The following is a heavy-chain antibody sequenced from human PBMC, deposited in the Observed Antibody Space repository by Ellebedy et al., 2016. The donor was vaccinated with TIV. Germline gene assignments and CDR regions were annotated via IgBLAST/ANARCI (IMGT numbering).Heavy chain of an antibody. D-gene: IGHD3-3*01. CDR2: IIPILGIA. CDR3: ARSRGYYDFWSGYSLDY. Sequence: SVKVSXXASGGTFSSYAISWVRQAPGQGLEWMGRIIPILGIANYAQKFQGRVTITADKSTSTAYMELSSLRSEDTAVYYCARSRGYYDFWSGYSLDYWGQGTLVTVSS. V-gene: IGHV1-69*04. CDR1: GGTFSSYA. J-gene: IGHJ4*02.